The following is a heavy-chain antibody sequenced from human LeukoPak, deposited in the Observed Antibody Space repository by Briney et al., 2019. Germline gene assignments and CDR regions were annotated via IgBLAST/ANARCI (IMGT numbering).Heavy chain of an antibody. CDR2: SNHSGST. D-gene: IGHD3-3*01. J-gene: IGHJ5*02. CDR1: GGSFSGYY. CDR3: ARGPWIITIFGVAARNHNWFDP. Sequence: SETLSLTCAVYGGSFSGYYWSRIRQPPGKGLEWIGESNHSGSTNYNPSLKSRVTISVDTSKNQFSLKLSSVTAADTAVYYCARGPWIITIFGVAARNHNWFDPWGQGTLVTVSS. V-gene: IGHV4-34*01.